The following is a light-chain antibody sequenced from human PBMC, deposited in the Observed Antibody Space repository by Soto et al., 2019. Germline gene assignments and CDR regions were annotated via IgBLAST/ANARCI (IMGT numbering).Light chain of an antibody. Sequence: SYELTQPPSVSVAPGQTARMTCAGHNIGTQSVHWYQRKPGQAPVVVVHHDKDRPSGLSERFSGSNAGNTATLTIRRVEAGDEADYCWQVWDTSSGQQVFGGGTQLTVL. V-gene: IGLV3-21*02. J-gene: IGLJ3*02. CDR3: QVWDTSSGQQV. CDR1: NIGTQS. CDR2: HDK.